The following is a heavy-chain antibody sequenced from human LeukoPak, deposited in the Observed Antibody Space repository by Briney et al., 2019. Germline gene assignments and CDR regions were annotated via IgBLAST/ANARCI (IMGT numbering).Heavy chain of an antibody. CDR1: GGSFSGYY. CDR3: AIAKSWLGYCSGGSCYSGAFDI. J-gene: IGHJ3*02. D-gene: IGHD2-15*01. V-gene: IGHV4-34*01. Sequence: PSETLSLTCAVYGGSFSGYYWSWIRQPPGKGLEWIGEINHSGSTNYNPSLKSRVTISVDTSKNQFSLKLSSVTAADTAVYYCAIAKSWLGYCSGGSCYSGAFDIWGQGTMVTVSS. CDR2: INHSGST.